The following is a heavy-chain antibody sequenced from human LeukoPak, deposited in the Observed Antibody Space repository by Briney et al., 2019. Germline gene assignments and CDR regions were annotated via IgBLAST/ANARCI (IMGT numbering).Heavy chain of an antibody. D-gene: IGHD3-22*01. Sequence: ASVKVSFKASGYTFTSYGISWVRPAPGQGLEWMGWISAYNGNTNYAQKLQGRVTMTTDTSTSTAYMELRSLRSDDTAVYYCARGGLLGYDSSGYSDYWGQGTLVTVSS. J-gene: IGHJ4*02. V-gene: IGHV1-18*01. CDR1: GYTFTSYG. CDR2: ISAYNGNT. CDR3: ARGGLLGYDSSGYSDY.